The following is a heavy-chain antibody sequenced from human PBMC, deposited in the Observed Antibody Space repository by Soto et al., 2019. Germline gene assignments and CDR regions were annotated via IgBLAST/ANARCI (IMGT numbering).Heavy chain of an antibody. V-gene: IGHV1-69*06. CDR1: GGTFSSQA. J-gene: IGHJ4*02. Sequence: QVQLVQSGAEVKKPGSSVKVSCKASGGTFSSQAISWVRQAPGQGLEWMGGIIPIFGTANYAQKFQGRVTITADKSTSTAYMELSSLTSEDTAVYYSAGGTSTVTTPKVDYWGQGTLVTVSS. CDR2: IIPIFGTA. CDR3: AGGTSTVTTPKVDY. D-gene: IGHD4-17*01.